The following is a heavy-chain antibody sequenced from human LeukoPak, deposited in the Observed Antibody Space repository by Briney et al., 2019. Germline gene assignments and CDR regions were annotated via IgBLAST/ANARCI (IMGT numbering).Heavy chain of an antibody. CDR3: ARTLAPYCGGDCYWFDP. V-gene: IGHV1-69*13. CDR2: IIPTLGTA. Sequence: SVKVSCKTSGGTFSSYTISWVRQAPGQGLEWMGGIIPTLGTATYAQRFQGRVTITADESTTTAYMDLSSLRSEDTAVYYCARTLAPYCGGDCYWFDPWGQGTLVTVSS. J-gene: IGHJ5*02. D-gene: IGHD2-21*02. CDR1: GGTFSSYT.